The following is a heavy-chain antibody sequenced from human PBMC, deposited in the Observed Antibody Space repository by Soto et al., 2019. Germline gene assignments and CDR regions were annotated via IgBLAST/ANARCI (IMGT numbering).Heavy chain of an antibody. CDR2: MYSDGTT. Sequence: GGSLRLSCAASGFTVSSNYMSWVRQAPGKGLEWVSIMYSDGTTYYADSVKGRFTISRGNSENTLYLQMNSLRAEDTAVYYCARSNGEIWRGFSKYFFDYWGRGTLVTVSS. CDR3: ARSNGEIWRGFSKYFFDY. J-gene: IGHJ4*02. D-gene: IGHD2-8*01. CDR1: GFTVSSNY. V-gene: IGHV3-53*01.